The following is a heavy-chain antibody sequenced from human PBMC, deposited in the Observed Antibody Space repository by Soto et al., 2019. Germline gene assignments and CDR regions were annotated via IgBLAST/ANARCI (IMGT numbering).Heavy chain of an antibody. V-gene: IGHV4-31*03. CDR1: GGSVSSDIYY. CDR2: IYYSGST. Sequence: SETLSLTCSVSGGSVSSDIYYWTWIRQHPGKGPEWIGHIYYSGSTYYNPSLKSRVTISLDMSKNQFSLKLTSVSAADTAVYYFARGYDYDSGGYLFDYWGQGTLVTVSS. J-gene: IGHJ4*02. CDR3: ARGYDYDSGGYLFDY. D-gene: IGHD3-22*01.